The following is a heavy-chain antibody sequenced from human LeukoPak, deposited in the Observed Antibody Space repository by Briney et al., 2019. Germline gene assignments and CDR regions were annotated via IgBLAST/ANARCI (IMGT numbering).Heavy chain of an antibody. V-gene: IGHV3-30*02. J-gene: IGHJ4*02. CDR2: IRYDGSNK. D-gene: IGHD2-2*01. CDR1: GFTFSSYG. Sequence: PGGSLRLSCAASGFTFSSYGMHWVRQAPGKGLEWVAFIRYDGSNKYYADSVKGRFTISRDNSKNTLHLQMNSLRAEDTAVYYCAKDRKDYCSSTSCSGSFDYWGQGTLVTVSS. CDR3: AKDRKDYCSSTSCSGSFDY.